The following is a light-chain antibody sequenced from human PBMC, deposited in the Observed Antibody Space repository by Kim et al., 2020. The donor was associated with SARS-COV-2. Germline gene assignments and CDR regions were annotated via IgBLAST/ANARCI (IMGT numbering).Light chain of an antibody. CDR2: DVN. CDR3: NSYTSGEPLL. Sequence: QSALTQPASVSGSPGQSITISCTGSSSDIVGYRYVSWYQQHPGKAPKLMIYDVNNRPSGISNRFSGSKSGSTASLTISGLQAEDEADYYCNSYTSGEPLLSGTGPKLTVL. CDR1: SSDIVGYRY. V-gene: IGLV2-14*03. J-gene: IGLJ1*01.